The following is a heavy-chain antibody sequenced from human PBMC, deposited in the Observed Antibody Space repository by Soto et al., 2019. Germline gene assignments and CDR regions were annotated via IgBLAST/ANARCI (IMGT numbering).Heavy chain of an antibody. CDR2: ITPYYNTL. CDR3: ASGASRWYPYFFDS. D-gene: IGHD6-13*01. V-gene: IGHV1-69*13. CDR1: EVTFNSYA. Sequence: SVKVSCKASEVTFNSYAIAWVRQAPGQGLEWMGGITPYYNTLNYAQKFQDRVTITADDSTNTVYMELSSLRSDDTAVYFCASGASRWYPYFFDSWAQGTLVTVSS. J-gene: IGHJ4*02.